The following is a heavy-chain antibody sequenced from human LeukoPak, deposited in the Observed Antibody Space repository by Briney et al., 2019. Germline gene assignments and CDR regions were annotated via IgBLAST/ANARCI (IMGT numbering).Heavy chain of an antibody. V-gene: IGHV1-46*01. J-gene: IGHJ4*02. CDR2: INPSGGST. D-gene: IGHD6-19*01. CDR1: GYTFTSYY. Sequence: ASVKVSCKASGYTFTSYYMHWVRQAPGQGLEWMGIINPSGGSTSYAQKFQGRVTMTRDTSTSTVYRELSSLRSEDTAVYYWASSLAVAGPRDYWGQGTLVTVSS. CDR3: ASSLAVAGPRDY.